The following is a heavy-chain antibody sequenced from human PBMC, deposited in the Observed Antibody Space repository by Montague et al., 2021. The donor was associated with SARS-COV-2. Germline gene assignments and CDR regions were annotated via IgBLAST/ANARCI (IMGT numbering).Heavy chain of an antibody. V-gene: IGHV4-39*01. D-gene: IGHD3-22*01. CDR3: ARHGKTRIAMLVVVIGYFDY. CDR2: IYFSGSS. J-gene: IGHJ4*02. Sequence: SETLSLTCTVSGGSVSSSGYYWGWIRQPPGKGLEWIGSIYFSGSSYYNPSLKSRVSISVDTSKNQFSLKLSSVTAADTAVYYCARHGKTRIAMLVVVIGYFDYWGQGTLVTVSS. CDR1: GGSVSSSGYY.